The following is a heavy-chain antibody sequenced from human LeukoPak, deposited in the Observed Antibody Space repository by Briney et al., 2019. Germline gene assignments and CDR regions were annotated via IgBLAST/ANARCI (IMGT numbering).Heavy chain of an antibody. J-gene: IGHJ5*02. V-gene: IGHV4-39*07. D-gene: IGHD5-12*01. Sequence: SETLSLTCTVSGGTISSSTYYWAWIRQPPGKGLEWIGNIYYSRSTYYNPSLKSRVTISIDTSKNQFSLKLSSVTAADTALYYCARARNSDYDPWGQGTLVTVSS. CDR3: ARARNSDYDP. CDR2: IYYSRST. CDR1: GGTISSSTYY.